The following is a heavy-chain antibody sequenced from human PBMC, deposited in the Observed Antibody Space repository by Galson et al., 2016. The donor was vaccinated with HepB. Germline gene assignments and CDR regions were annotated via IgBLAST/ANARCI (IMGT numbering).Heavy chain of an antibody. CDR3: ARDYRSIPPTYYFDY. J-gene: IGHJ4*02. CDR1: GFIFSSYA. V-gene: IGHV3-33*01. CDR2: IWYDGSLK. Sequence: SLRLSCAASGFIFSSYAMHWVRQAPGKGLEWVAVIWYDGSLKYYADSVKGRFTISRDNSKNTLYLQMNSLRAEDTAVYYCARDYRSIPPTYYFDYWGQGTLVTASS. D-gene: IGHD1-14*01.